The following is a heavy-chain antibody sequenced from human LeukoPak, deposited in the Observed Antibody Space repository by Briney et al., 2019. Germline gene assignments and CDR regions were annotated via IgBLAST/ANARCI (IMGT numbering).Heavy chain of an antibody. Sequence: PSETLSLTCAVSGGSISSGGYSWSWIRQPPGKGLEWIGYIYHSGSTYYNPSLKSRVTISVDRSKNQFSLKLSSVTAADTAVYYCARGGEVGIYSGYDYYYYYGMDVWGQGTTVTVSS. CDR2: IYHSGST. D-gene: IGHD5-12*01. J-gene: IGHJ6*02. CDR1: GGSISSGGYS. CDR3: ARGGEVGIYSGYDYYYYYGMDV. V-gene: IGHV4-30-2*01.